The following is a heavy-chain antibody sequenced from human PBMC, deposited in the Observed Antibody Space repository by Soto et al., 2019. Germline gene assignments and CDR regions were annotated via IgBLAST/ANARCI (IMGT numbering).Heavy chain of an antibody. V-gene: IGHV3-30-3*01. CDR1: GLTFTNYG. CDR3: ARERYGMDV. Sequence: GGSLRLSCAASGLTFTNYGFHWVRQPPGRGLEWVAVVSNEGGNKYYGDSVKGRFTISRDNSKSTVYLQMNSLRTEDTALYYCARERYGMDVWGQGTAVTVSS. CDR2: VSNEGGNK. J-gene: IGHJ6*02.